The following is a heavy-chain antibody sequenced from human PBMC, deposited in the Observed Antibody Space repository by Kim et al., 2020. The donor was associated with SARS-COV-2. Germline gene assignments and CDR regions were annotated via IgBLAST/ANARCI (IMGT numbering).Heavy chain of an antibody. CDR3: ARDRLSERYYDFWSGYYSGDAFDI. D-gene: IGHD3-3*01. J-gene: IGHJ3*02. CDR2: ISAYNGNT. V-gene: IGHV1-18*01. Sequence: VRPAPGQGLEWMGWISAYNGNTNYAQKLQGRVTMTTDTSTSTAYMELRSLRSDDTAVYYCARDRLSERYYDFWSGYYSGDAFDIWGQGTMV.